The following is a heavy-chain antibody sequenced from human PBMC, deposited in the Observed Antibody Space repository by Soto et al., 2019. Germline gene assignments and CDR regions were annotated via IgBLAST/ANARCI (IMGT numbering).Heavy chain of an antibody. J-gene: IGHJ2*01. CDR1: GYTFTSYA. CDR3: ARGASSVTTFYFDL. D-gene: IGHD4-17*01. CDR2: INPGNGNT. Sequence: QVQVVQSGAEVKQPGASVKVSCKASGYTFTSYAMHWVRQAPGQSLEWMGWINPGNGNTRYSQKFQGRVTITRDTSASTAYMELSSLRSEDTAVYYCARGASSVTTFYFDLWGRGTLVTVSS. V-gene: IGHV1-3*01.